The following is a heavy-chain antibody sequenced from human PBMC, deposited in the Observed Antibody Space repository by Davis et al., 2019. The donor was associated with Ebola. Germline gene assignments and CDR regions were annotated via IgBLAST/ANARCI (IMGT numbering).Heavy chain of an antibody. D-gene: IGHD4-17*01. CDR1: GGSFSGYY. CDR3: AKGVGDYGWFDP. V-gene: IGHV4-59*01. CDR2: IYYSGTT. J-gene: IGHJ5*02. Sequence: GSLRLSCAVYGGSFSGYYWSWIRQSPGKGLEWIGYIYYSGTTSYNPSLKSRVSISVDTSKNQFSLRLRSVTAADTAVYYCAKGVGDYGWFDPWGQGTLVTVSA.